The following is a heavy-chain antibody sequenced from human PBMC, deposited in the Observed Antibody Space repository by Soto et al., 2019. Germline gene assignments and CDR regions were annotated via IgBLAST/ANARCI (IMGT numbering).Heavy chain of an antibody. CDR3: TIPRGPMIRP. D-gene: IGHD3-22*01. J-gene: IGHJ5*02. Sequence: PGGSLSLSCTASGFTFSNAWMTWVRQAPGKGLEWVGRIKSKTDGGTTDYAAPVKGRFTISRDDSKNTMYLQMNSLKTEDTAVYYCTIPRGPMIRPWGQGTLVTVSS. CDR2: IKSKTDGGTT. V-gene: IGHV3-15*01. CDR1: GFTFSNAW.